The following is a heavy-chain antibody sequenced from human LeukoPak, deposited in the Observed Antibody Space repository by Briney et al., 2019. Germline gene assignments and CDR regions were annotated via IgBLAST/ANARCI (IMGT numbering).Heavy chain of an antibody. J-gene: IGHJ6*03. CDR3: AKPIYYYYMDV. CDR2: ISCSGGST. V-gene: IGHV3-23*01. CDR1: GFTHRSYA. Sequence: GGSLRLSCAASGFTHRSYAMSWLRQAPGKGVEWVSAISCSGGSTYYADSVKGRFTISRDNSKNTLYLQMNSLRAEDTAVYYCAKPIYYYYMDVWGKRTTVTVSS.